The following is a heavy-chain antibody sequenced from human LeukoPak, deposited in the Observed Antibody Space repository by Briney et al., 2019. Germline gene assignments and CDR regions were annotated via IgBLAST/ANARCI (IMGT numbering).Heavy chain of an antibody. D-gene: IGHD3-22*01. V-gene: IGHV3-21*01. CDR1: GFTFSSYS. Sequence: PGGSLRLSCAASGFTFSSYSMNWVRQAPGKGLEWVSSISGSSSYIYYADSVKGRFTISRDNAKNSLYLQMNSLRAEDTAVYYCARDVQGITYYYDSSGYAPWGQGTLVTVSS. J-gene: IGHJ5*02. CDR3: ARDVQGITYYYDSSGYAP. CDR2: ISGSSSYI.